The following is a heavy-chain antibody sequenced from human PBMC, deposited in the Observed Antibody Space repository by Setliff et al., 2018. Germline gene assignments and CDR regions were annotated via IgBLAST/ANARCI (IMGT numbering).Heavy chain of an antibody. D-gene: IGHD1-1*01. V-gene: IGHV4-4*07. Sequence: SETLSLTCTVSRGSINSHYWSWIRQPAGKGLEWIGRIFGSGSTNYNPSLESRVTMSIDTSKNQFFLKARSVTAADTAVYYCARDRGSNNSPEDFDYWGLGTLVTVSS. J-gene: IGHJ4*02. CDR1: RGSINSHY. CDR3: ARDRGSNNSPEDFDY. CDR2: IFGSGST.